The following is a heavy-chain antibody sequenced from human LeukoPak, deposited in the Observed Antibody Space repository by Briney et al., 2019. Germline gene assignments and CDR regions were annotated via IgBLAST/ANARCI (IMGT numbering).Heavy chain of an antibody. D-gene: IGHD5-24*01. V-gene: IGHV1-69*04. CDR1: GGTFSSYA. CDR3: ARDPVETVNPGICSYFDY. Sequence: SVKVSCKASGGTFSSYAISWVRQAPGQGLEWMGRIIPIFGIADYAQKFQGRVTIPADKSTSTAYMELSSVRSEDTGVYYCARDPVETVNPGICSYFDYWGQGTLVTVSS. CDR2: IIPIFGIA. J-gene: IGHJ4*02.